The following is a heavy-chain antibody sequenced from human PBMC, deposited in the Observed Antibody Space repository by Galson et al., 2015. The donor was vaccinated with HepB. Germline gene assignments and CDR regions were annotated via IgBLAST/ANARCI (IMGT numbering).Heavy chain of an antibody. D-gene: IGHD5-24*01. V-gene: IGHV3-30*09. Sequence: SLRLSCAASGFTFSSYTMHWVRQAPGKGLEWVAVISYDGSIKYFADSVKGRFAISRDNSKNTLYLQMNSLRAEDTAVYYCAGEGDGYNPPFDYWGQGTLVTVSS. CDR2: ISYDGSIK. J-gene: IGHJ4*02. CDR3: AGEGDGYNPPFDY. CDR1: GFTFSSYT.